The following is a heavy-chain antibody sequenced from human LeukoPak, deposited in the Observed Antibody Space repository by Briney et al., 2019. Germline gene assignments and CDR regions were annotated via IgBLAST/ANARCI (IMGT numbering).Heavy chain of an antibody. J-gene: IGHJ4*02. Sequence: ASVKVSCKASGYTFTSYAMHWVRQAPVQRLEWMGWINAGNGNTKYSQKFQGRVTITRDTSADTAYMELSSLRSEDTAVYYCARLKYCTNGVCYAGFDYWGQGTLVTVSS. CDR2: INAGNGNT. V-gene: IGHV1-3*01. CDR1: GYTFTSYA. CDR3: ARLKYCTNGVCYAGFDY. D-gene: IGHD2-8*01.